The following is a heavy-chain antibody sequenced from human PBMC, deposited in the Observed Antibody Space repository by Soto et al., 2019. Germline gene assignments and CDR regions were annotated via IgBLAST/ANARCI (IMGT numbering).Heavy chain of an antibody. CDR2: ISSSTSYV. CDR1: GFTFSRYG. V-gene: IGHV3-21*06. CDR3: ARDPSEGRVGNWFES. Sequence: GGSVRLSXAASGFTFSRYGMNWLRQAPGKGLEWVASISSSTSYVYYADSVKGRFSTSRDNAKNILYLEMYALRTEDTAVYYCARDPSEGRVGNWFESWGQGTLVTVSS. J-gene: IGHJ5*01. D-gene: IGHD2-2*01.